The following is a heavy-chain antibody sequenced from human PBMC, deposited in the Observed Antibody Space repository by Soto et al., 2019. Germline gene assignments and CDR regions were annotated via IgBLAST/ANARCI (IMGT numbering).Heavy chain of an antibody. CDR1: GFTFSSYA. Sequence: GGSLRLSCAASGFTFSSYAMSWVRQAPGKGLEWVSAISGSGGSTYYADSVKGRFTISRDNSKNTLYLQMNSLRAEDTAVYYCAKASSSLNGDYALSYFDYWGQGTLVTVSS. D-gene: IGHD4-17*01. CDR3: AKASSSLNGDYALSYFDY. CDR2: ISGSGGST. V-gene: IGHV3-23*01. J-gene: IGHJ4*02.